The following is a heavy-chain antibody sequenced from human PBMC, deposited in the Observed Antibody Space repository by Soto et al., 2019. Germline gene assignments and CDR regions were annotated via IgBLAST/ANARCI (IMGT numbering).Heavy chain of an antibody. CDR1: GYTFTGYY. J-gene: IGHJ6*02. D-gene: IGHD3-22*01. Sequence: QVQLVQSGAEVKKPGASVKVSCKASGYTFTGYYMHWVRQAPGQGLEWMGWINPNSGGTNYAQKFQGWVTMTRDTSISTAYMELSRLRSDDTAVYYCATGGTYYYDSSGYYSDKYYYGMDVWGQGTTVTVSS. CDR3: ATGGTYYYDSSGYYSDKYYYGMDV. V-gene: IGHV1-2*04. CDR2: INPNSGGT.